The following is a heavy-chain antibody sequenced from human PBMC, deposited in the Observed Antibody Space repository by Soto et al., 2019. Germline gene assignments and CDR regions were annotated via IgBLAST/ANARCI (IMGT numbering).Heavy chain of an antibody. CDR1: GLSLSTTGVG. Sequence: SGPTLVNPTQILTLTCTFSGLSLSTTGVGVGWIRQPPGKALEWLALIYWDDDKRYSPSLKSRLTITKDTSKNQVVLTMTNMDPVDTATYYCVQSRCGGDCLQSYSSHSYYGLDVWGQGTTVTVSS. CDR3: VQSRCGGDCLQSYSSHSYYGLDV. D-gene: IGHD2-21*02. V-gene: IGHV2-5*02. CDR2: IYWDDDK. J-gene: IGHJ6*02.